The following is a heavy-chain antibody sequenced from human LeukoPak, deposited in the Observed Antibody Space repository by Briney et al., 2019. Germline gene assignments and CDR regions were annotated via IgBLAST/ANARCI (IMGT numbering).Heavy chain of an antibody. D-gene: IGHD3-3*01. CDR1: GFTFDNYA. Sequence: GGSLRLSCAASGFTFDNYAMSWVRQTPGKGLVWVSAIGGSGGDSSYADSVKGRFTISRDNSKSTLYLQMNSLRAEDTAIYYCAKTLRDLEWLTGELDVWGQGTTATVSS. CDR3: AKTLRDLEWLTGELDV. V-gene: IGHV3-23*01. CDR2: IGGSGGDS. J-gene: IGHJ6*02.